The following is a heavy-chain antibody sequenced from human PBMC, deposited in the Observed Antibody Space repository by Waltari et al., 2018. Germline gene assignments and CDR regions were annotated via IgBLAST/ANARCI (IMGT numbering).Heavy chain of an antibody. D-gene: IGHD6-19*01. Sequence: QVQLQQWGAGLLKPSETLSLTCAVYGGSFSGYYWSCIRQPPGKGLEWIGEIHHSGRTNYNRSLKSRVTISVDTSKNQFSLKLSSVTAADTAVYYCARAGKDQWLVRNHRYYFDYWGQGTLVTVSS. CDR3: ARAGKDQWLVRNHRYYFDY. J-gene: IGHJ4*02. V-gene: IGHV4-34*01. CDR1: GGSFSGYY. CDR2: IHHSGRT.